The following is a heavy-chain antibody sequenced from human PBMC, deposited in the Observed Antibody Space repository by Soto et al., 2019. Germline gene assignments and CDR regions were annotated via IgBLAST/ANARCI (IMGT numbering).Heavy chain of an antibody. Sequence: PWGSPKTGCATPVFPLRCYGMDRVRPAPGKGLEWVAVIWYDGSNKYYADSVKGRFTISRDNSKNTLYLQMNSLRAEDTAVYYCASEKDYHATSGYFDYWGQGTLVTVSS. V-gene: IGHV3-33*08. D-gene: IGHD3-22*01. J-gene: IGHJ4*02. CDR3: ASEKDYHATSGYFDY. CDR1: VFPLRCYG. CDR2: IWYDGSNK.